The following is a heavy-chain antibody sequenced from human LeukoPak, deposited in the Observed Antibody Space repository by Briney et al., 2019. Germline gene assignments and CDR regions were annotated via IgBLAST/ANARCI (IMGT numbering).Heavy chain of an antibody. Sequence: GGSLRLSCAASGFTFSSYSMNWVRQAPGKGLEWVANIKQDGSDKYYVDSVKGRFTISRDNAKNSLYLQMNSLRAEDTAVYYCARLSTAAADSDYWGQGTLVTVPS. V-gene: IGHV3-7*01. CDR2: IKQDGSDK. D-gene: IGHD6-13*01. CDR1: GFTFSSYS. CDR3: ARLSTAAADSDY. J-gene: IGHJ4*02.